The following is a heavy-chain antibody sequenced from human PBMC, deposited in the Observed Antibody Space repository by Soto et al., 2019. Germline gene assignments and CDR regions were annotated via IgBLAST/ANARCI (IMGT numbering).Heavy chain of an antibody. D-gene: IGHD2-15*01. Sequence: QVQLQESGPGLVKPSQTLSLTCTVSGGSISSGGYYWSWIRQHPGKGLEWIGYIYYSGSTYYNPSLKCRVTMSVDTSKNQFSLKLSSVTVADTAVYYCARLVVVAAKRATGWFDPWGQGTLVTVSS. CDR2: IYYSGST. CDR3: ARLVVVAAKRATGWFDP. CDR1: GGSISSGGYY. V-gene: IGHV4-31*03. J-gene: IGHJ5*02.